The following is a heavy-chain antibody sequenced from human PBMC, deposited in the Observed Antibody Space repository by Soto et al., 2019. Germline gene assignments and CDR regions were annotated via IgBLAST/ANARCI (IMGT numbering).Heavy chain of an antibody. J-gene: IGHJ6*02. CDR1: SAPVSSSTYT. CDR3: ARLHGYCISSSCHGHYAMDV. CDR2: IYYSGST. D-gene: IGHD2-2*01. V-gene: IGHV4-39*01. Sequence: SETLSLICTVSSAPVSSSTYTWVWIRQPPGKGLEWIGSIYYSGSTYYNPSLNSRVTVSVDTSKNQFSLKVTSVTAADTAVYYCARLHGYCISSSCHGHYAMDVWGQGTTVTVSS.